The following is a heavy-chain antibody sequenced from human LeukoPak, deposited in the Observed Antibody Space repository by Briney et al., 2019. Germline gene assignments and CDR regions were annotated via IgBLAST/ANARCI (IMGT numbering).Heavy chain of an antibody. CDR1: GYSFTDYY. CDR2: INPNSGGT. V-gene: IGHV1-2*02. Sequence: ASVKVSCKTSGYSFTDYYMHWVRQAPGQGLEWMGWINPNSGGTSSAQKFQGRVTMIRDTSTTTVYMEVSWLTSDDTAIYYCARADRLHGGPYLIGPWGQGTLVTVSS. CDR3: ARADRLHGGPYLIGP. D-gene: IGHD2-21*01. J-gene: IGHJ5*02.